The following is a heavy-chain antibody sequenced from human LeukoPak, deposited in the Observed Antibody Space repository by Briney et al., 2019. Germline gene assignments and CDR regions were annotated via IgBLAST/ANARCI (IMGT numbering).Heavy chain of an antibody. D-gene: IGHD3-3*01. J-gene: IGHJ4*02. Sequence: GGSLRLSCAASGFTFSSYGMRWVRQAPGKGLEWVAVIWYDGSNKYYANSVKGRFTISRDNSKNTLYLQMNSLRAEDTAVYYCARSYYDFWSGYYTSPFDYWGQGTLVTVSS. CDR1: GFTFSSYG. CDR2: IWYDGSNK. V-gene: IGHV3-33*01. CDR3: ARSYYDFWSGYYTSPFDY.